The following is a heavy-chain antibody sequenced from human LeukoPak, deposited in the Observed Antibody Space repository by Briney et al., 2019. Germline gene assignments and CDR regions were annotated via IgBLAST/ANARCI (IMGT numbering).Heavy chain of an antibody. V-gene: IGHV4-39*07. D-gene: IGHD3-16*01. CDR3: ARESGSYLWRSWLNP. Sequence: SETLSLTCTVSGGSISSSSYYWGWIRQPPGKGLEWIGSTYYSGNTNYDPSLKSRVTISVDTSKNQFSLKLNSVTAADTAVYYCARESGSYLWRSWLNPWGQGTLVTVSS. CDR2: TYYSGNT. CDR1: GGSISSSSYY. J-gene: IGHJ5*02.